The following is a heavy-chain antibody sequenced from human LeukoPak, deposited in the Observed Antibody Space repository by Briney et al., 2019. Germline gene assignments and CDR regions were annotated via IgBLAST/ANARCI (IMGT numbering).Heavy chain of an antibody. Sequence: GGSLRLSCAASGFTFSSYSMTWVRQAPGKGLEWVSSISSSSSYIYYADSVKGRFTISRDNAKNSLYLQMNSLRAEDTAVYYCARGRSSSSYYFDYWGQGTLVTVSS. D-gene: IGHD6-6*01. CDR3: ARGRSSSSYYFDY. V-gene: IGHV3-21*01. J-gene: IGHJ4*02. CDR2: ISSSSSYI. CDR1: GFTFSSYS.